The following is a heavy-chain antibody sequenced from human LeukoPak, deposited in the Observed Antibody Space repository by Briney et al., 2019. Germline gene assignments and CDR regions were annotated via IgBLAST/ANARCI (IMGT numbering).Heavy chain of an antibody. CDR2: IDPADSYT. CDR1: GXTFTNYW. CDR3: ARQLTSGDCDY. D-gene: IGHD1-1*01. J-gene: IGHJ4*02. V-gene: IGHV5-10-1*01. Sequence: GESLKISFQGSGXTFTNYWICWVRQMPGRGLEWMGRIDPADSYTDYSPSFQGHVTISATRSINTAYLQWSTLKASDTAMYYCARQLTSGDCDYWGQGTLVTVSS.